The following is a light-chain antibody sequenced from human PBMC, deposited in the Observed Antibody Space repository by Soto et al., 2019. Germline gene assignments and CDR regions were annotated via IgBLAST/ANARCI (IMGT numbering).Light chain of an antibody. Sequence: DIQMTQSQSSVSASVGDRVTITCRASQGLGVWLGWYQQKPGKAPQLLIFGASGLQTGVPSRFSGSGSGTDFTLTISSLQPEDVATYYCQQAYSFPLTFGGGTKVEIK. V-gene: IGKV1-12*01. CDR2: GAS. CDR1: QGLGVW. J-gene: IGKJ4*01. CDR3: QQAYSFPLT.